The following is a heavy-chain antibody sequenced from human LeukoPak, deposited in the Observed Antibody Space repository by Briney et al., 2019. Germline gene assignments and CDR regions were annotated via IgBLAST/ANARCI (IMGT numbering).Heavy chain of an antibody. J-gene: IGHJ3*02. V-gene: IGHV3-23*01. CDR2: ISGSGGST. D-gene: IGHD3-3*01. Sequence: GGSLRLSCAASGFTFSSYAMSWVRQAPGKGLEWVSAISGSGGSTYYADSVKGRFTISRDNPKNTLYLQMNSLRAEDTAVYYCAKVLRFLEWRGAFDIWGQGTMVTVSS. CDR1: GFTFSSYA. CDR3: AKVLRFLEWRGAFDI.